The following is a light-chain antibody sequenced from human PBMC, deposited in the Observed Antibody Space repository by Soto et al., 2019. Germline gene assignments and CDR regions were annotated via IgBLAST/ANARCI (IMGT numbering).Light chain of an antibody. V-gene: IGKV1-9*01. CDR2: TAS. CDR1: QAISNY. J-gene: IGKJ2*01. CDR3: QQFNNYPRT. Sequence: DIQVTQSPSFLSASVGDRVTITCRASQAISNYLAWYQQIPGRAPKILIYTASTLHSGVPSRFSGSGSGTEFTLTISSLQPEDFATYYCQQFNNYPRTFGQGTKLEIK.